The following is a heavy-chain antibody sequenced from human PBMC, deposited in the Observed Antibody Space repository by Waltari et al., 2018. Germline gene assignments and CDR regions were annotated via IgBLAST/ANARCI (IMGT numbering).Heavy chain of an antibody. Sequence: QVQLQQWGAGLLKPSETLSLTCAVYGGSFSGYYWSWIRQPPGKGLEWIGEINHIGSTNYNPSLKSRVTISVDTSKNQFSLKLSSVTAADTAVYYCARRIGMITFGGVIVIPYYFDYWGQGTLVTVSS. CDR1: GGSFSGYY. V-gene: IGHV4-34*01. CDR2: INHIGST. J-gene: IGHJ4*02. D-gene: IGHD3-16*02. CDR3: ARRIGMITFGGVIVIPYYFDY.